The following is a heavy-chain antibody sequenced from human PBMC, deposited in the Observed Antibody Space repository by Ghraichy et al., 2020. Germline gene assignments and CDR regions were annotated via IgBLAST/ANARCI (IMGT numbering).Heavy chain of an antibody. V-gene: IGHV4-34*01. Sequence: SETLSLTCAVYGGSFSGYYWSWIRQPPGKGLEWIGEINHSGSTNYNPSLKSRVTISVDTSKNQFSLKLSSVTAADTAVYYCARGRTVGYNDAFDIWGQGTMVTVSS. D-gene: IGHD5-24*01. CDR3: ARGRTVGYNDAFDI. CDR1: GGSFSGYY. J-gene: IGHJ3*02. CDR2: INHSGST.